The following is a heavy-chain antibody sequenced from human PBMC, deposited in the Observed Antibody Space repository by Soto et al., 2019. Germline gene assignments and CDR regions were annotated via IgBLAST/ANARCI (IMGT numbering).Heavy chain of an antibody. J-gene: IGHJ6*03. CDR3: ARGLQEYYYYYYMDV. CDR1: GGTFSSYT. CDR2: IIPILGIA. V-gene: IGHV1-69*02. Sequence: QVQLVQSGAEVKKPGSSVKVSCKASGGTFSSYTISWVRQAPGQGLEWMGRIIPILGIANYAQKFQGRVTITADKSTSTAYMELSSLRSDDTAVYYCARGLQEYYYYYYMDVWGKGTTVTVSS.